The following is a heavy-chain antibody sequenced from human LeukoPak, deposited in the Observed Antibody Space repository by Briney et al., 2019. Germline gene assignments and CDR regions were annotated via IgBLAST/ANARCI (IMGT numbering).Heavy chain of an antibody. D-gene: IGHD6-13*01. Sequence: SGGSLRLSCAASGFTFSSYAMSWVRQAPGKGLEWVSGISGSSTGTYYADSVKGRFTISRDNSKYTLFLRMNSLRADDTAVYYCAKASSSSWSSFDSWGQGTLVTVSS. V-gene: IGHV3-23*01. CDR1: GFTFSSYA. J-gene: IGHJ4*02. CDR3: AKASSSSWSSFDS. CDR2: ISGSSTGT.